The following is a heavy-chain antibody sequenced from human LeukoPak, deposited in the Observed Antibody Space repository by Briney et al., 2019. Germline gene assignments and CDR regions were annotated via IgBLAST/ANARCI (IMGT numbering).Heavy chain of an antibody. J-gene: IGHJ5*01. CDR3: ATEKDELLDS. CDR2: FDPEDGEP. Sequence: ASVKVSCKVSGYSLSELFTHWVRQAPGKGLGWMGGFDPEDGEPMYAQKFQGRVTMTEDTSTDTAYMELRSLRSEDTAVYYCATEKDELLDSWGQGTLVTVSS. V-gene: IGHV1-24*01. CDR1: GYSLSELF. D-gene: IGHD1-1*01.